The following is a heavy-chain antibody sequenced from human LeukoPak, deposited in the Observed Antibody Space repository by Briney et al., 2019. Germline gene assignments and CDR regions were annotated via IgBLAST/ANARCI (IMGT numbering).Heavy chain of an antibody. CDR3: AKDLRGYCSGTTCLVLWFDP. V-gene: IGHV3-30*18. CDR2: ISYDGSNK. CDR1: GFTFSSYG. D-gene: IGHD2-2*01. J-gene: IGHJ5*02. Sequence: GRSLRLSCAASGFTFSSYGMHWVRQAPGKGLEWVAVISYDGSNKHYADSVKGRFTISRDNSKNTLYLQMNSLRAEDTAVYYCAKDLRGYCSGTTCLVLWFDPWGQGTLVTVSS.